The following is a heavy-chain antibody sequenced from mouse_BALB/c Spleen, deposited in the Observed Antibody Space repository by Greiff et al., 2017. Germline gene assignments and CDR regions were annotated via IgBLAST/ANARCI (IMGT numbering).Heavy chain of an antibody. CDR3: ARHGRTGSYYAMDY. CDR2: ISSGGSYT. V-gene: IGHV5-6*01. D-gene: IGHD4-1*01. CDR1: GFTFSSYG. J-gene: IGHJ4*01. Sequence: VQLKESGGDLVKPGGSLKLSCAASGFTFSSYGMSWVRQTPDKRLEWVATISSGGSYTYYPDSVKGRFTISRDNAKNTLYLQMSSLKSEDTAMYYCARHGRTGSYYAMDYWGQGTSVTVSS.